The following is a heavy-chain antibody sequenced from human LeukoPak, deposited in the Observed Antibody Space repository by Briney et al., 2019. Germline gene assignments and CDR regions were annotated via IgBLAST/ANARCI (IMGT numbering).Heavy chain of an antibody. V-gene: IGHV3-33*08. CDR2: IWYDGSNK. Sequence: GGSLRLSCAASGFTFRSYGMHWVRQAPGKGLEWVAVIWYDGSNKYYADSVKGRFTISRDNSKNTLYLQMNSLRAEDTAVYYCAREEDIVVVPAYGMDVWGQGTTVTVSS. CDR3: AREEDIVVVPAYGMDV. J-gene: IGHJ6*02. D-gene: IGHD2-2*01. CDR1: GFTFRSYG.